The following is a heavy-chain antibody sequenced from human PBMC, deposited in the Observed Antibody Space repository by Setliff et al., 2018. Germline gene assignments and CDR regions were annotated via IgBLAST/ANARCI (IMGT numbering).Heavy chain of an antibody. Sequence: GGSLRLSCAASGFSLSIFWMSWVRQAPGKGLEWVATIKQDGSEKFYVDSVKGRFTISRDNAKNSLFLQMNSLRAEDTAMYYCARDDGILYDSSGYPDYWGQGTLVTAPQ. J-gene: IGHJ4*02. V-gene: IGHV3-7*01. CDR1: GFSLSIFW. CDR2: IKQDGSEK. CDR3: ARDDGILYDSSGYPDY. D-gene: IGHD3-22*01.